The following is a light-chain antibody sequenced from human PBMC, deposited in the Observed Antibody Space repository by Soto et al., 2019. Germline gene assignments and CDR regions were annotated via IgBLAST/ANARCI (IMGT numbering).Light chain of an antibody. J-gene: IGKJ3*01. CDR2: GAS. CDR1: QDIHQY. CDR3: QQHEDFPLT. V-gene: IGKV1-33*01. Sequence: DIQMTQSPSSLSASVGDRVTITCQASQDIHQYLNWYQQKPGKPPNLLIYGASTLETGVPSRFSGRGSGTYFTFTISTLQPEDLATYYCQQHEDFPLTFGPGTTVVI.